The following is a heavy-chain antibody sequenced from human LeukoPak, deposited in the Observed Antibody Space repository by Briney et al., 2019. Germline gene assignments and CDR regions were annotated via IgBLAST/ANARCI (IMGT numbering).Heavy chain of an antibody. Sequence: SETLSLTCAVYGGSFSGYYWSWIRQPPGKGLEWIGEINHSGSTNYNPSLKSRVTISVDTSKNQFSLKLSSVTAADTAVYYCARGAPLYCTNGVCSYYYYYYYMDVWGKWTTVTVSS. V-gene: IGHV4-34*01. D-gene: IGHD2-8*01. CDR1: GGSFSGYY. J-gene: IGHJ6*03. CDR2: INHSGST. CDR3: ARGAPLYCTNGVCSYYYYYYYMDV.